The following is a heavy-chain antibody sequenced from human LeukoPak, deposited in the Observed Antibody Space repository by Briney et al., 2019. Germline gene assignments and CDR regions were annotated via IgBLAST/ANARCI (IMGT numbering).Heavy chain of an antibody. D-gene: IGHD4-17*01. CDR2: IKQGGSEN. CDR1: GFTFSSYG. J-gene: IGHJ4*02. Sequence: PGGSLRLSCAASGFTFSSYGMHWVRQAPGKGLDWVASIKQGGSENFYVDSVKGRFTISRDDAKNSLYLQMNTLRVEDTALYYCVKGPHYGAYTDYFDFWGQGTLVTVSS. CDR3: VKGPHYGAYTDYFDF. V-gene: IGHV3-7*01.